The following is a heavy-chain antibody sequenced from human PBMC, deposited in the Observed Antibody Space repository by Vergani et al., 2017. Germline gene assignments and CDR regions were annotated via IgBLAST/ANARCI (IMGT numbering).Heavy chain of an antibody. CDR3: ARHRVVVVAAMAYFDY. V-gene: IGHV4-4*02. J-gene: IGHJ4*02. CDR2: IYHSGST. CDR1: GGSISSSNW. Sequence: QVQLQESGPGLVKPSGTLSLTCAVSGGSISSSNWWSWVRQPPGKGLEWIGEIYHSGSTNYNPSLKSRVTISVDTSKNQFSLKLSSVTAADTAVYYCARHRVVVVAAMAYFDYWGQGTLVTVSS. D-gene: IGHD2-15*01.